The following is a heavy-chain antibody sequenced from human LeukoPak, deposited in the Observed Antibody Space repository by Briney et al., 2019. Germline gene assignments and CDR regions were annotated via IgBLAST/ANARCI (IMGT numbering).Heavy chain of an antibody. J-gene: IGHJ5*02. Sequence: SETLSLTCAVSGGSISSGGYSWSWIRQPPGKGLEWIGYIYHSGSTYYNPSLKSRVTISVDRSKNQFSLKLSSVTAADTAVYYCARASGYCSSTSCENWFDPWGRGTLVTVSS. CDR2: IYHSGST. CDR3: ARASGYCSSTSCENWFDP. CDR1: GGSISSGGYS. V-gene: IGHV4-30-2*01. D-gene: IGHD2-2*01.